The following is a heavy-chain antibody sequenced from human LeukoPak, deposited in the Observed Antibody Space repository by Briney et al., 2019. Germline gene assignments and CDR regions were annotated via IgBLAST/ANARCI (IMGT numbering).Heavy chain of an antibody. CDR3: ARECAVTLADYGFDV. J-gene: IGHJ6*02. CDR1: GFTFSSYG. CDR2: ISYDGSNK. D-gene: IGHD4-17*01. V-gene: IGHV3-30*03. Sequence: GRSLRLSCAASGFTFSSYGMHWVRQAPGKGLEWVAVISYDGSNKYYADSVKGRFTISRDNSKNTLYLQMNSLRLEDTSVYYCARECAVTLADYGFDVWGQGTTVIVSS.